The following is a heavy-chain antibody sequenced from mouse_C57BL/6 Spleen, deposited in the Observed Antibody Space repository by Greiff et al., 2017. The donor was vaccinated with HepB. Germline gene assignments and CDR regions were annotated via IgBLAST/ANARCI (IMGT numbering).Heavy chain of an antibody. J-gene: IGHJ2*01. D-gene: IGHD2-4*01. Sequence: QVQLQQSGAELARPGASVKMSCKASGYTFTSYTMHWVKQRPGQGLEWIGYINPSSGYTKYNQKFKDKATLTADKSSSTAYMQLSSLTSEDSAVYDCARNRDSSFDYWGQGTTLTVSS. CDR3: ARNRDSSFDY. CDR1: GYTFTSYT. CDR2: INPSSGYT. V-gene: IGHV1-4*01.